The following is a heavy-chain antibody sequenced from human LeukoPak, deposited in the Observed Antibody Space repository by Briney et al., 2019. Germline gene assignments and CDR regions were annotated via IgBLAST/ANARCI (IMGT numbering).Heavy chain of an antibody. J-gene: IGHJ6*02. V-gene: IGHV3-21*01. Sequence: GGTLRLSCAASGFTFSSYSMNWVRQAPGKGLEWVSSISSSSSYIYYADSVKGRFTISRDNAKNSLYLQMNSLRAEDTAVYYCARGKQQLDYFYNYRMDVWGQGTTVTVSS. CDR2: ISSSSSYI. CDR3: ARGKQQLDYFYNYRMDV. D-gene: IGHD6-13*01. CDR1: GFTFSSYS.